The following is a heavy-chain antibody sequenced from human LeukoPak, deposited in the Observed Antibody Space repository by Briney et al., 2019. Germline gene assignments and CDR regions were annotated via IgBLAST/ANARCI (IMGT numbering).Heavy chain of an antibody. D-gene: IGHD2-2*01. V-gene: IGHV4-59*01. Sequence: PSETLSLTCTVSGDSITNYYWSWIRQPPGKGLECIAYISYSGGTKYNPSLRSRVTTSQDTSKNQFSLELSSVTAADTATYYCARDRAYANSGGYAFDVWGPGTMVTVSS. CDR1: GDSITNYY. CDR3: ARDRAYANSGGYAFDV. CDR2: ISYSGGT. J-gene: IGHJ3*01.